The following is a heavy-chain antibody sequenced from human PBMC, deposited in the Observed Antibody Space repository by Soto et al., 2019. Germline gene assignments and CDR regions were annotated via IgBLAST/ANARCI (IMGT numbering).Heavy chain of an antibody. V-gene: IGHV4-34*01. CDR2: INHSGST. CDR3: ARARRGYCSSTSCFPLDY. CDR1: GGSFSGYY. Sequence: QVQLQQWGAGLLKPSETLSLTCAVYGGSFSGYYWSWIRQPPGKGLEWVGEINHSGSTNYNPSLKSRVTISLDTSTYQFSLKLSSVTAADTAVYDCARARRGYCSSTSCFPLDYWGQGTLVTVSS. J-gene: IGHJ4*02. D-gene: IGHD2-2*01.